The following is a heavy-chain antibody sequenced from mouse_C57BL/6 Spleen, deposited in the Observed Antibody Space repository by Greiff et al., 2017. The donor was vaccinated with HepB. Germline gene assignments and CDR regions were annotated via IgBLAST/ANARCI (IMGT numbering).Heavy chain of an antibody. V-gene: IGHV5-17*01. D-gene: IGHD2-4*01. J-gene: IGHJ1*03. CDR1: GFTFSDYG. CDR3: ARYDYDVWYFDV. CDR2: ISSGSSTI. Sequence: DVKLVESGGGLVKPGGSLKLSCAASGFTFSDYGMHWVRQAPEKGLEWVAYISSGSSTIYYADTVKGRFTISRDNAKNTLFLQMTSLRSEDTAMYYCARYDYDVWYFDVWGTGTTVTVSS.